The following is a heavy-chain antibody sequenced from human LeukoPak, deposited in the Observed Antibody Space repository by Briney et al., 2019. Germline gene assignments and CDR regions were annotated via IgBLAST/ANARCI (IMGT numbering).Heavy chain of an antibody. CDR2: ISYSGST. CDR3: ARDLHYFDSSGYYLYYFDS. D-gene: IGHD3-22*01. J-gene: IGHJ4*02. V-gene: IGHV4-59*01. CDR1: GGSINRYY. Sequence: PSKTLSLTCTVSGGSINRYYWSWIRQPPGKGLEWIGYISYSGSTNYNPSLKSRVIISVDTSKNQFSLKLNSVTAADTAVYYCARDLHYFDSSGYYLYYFDSWGQGTLVTASS.